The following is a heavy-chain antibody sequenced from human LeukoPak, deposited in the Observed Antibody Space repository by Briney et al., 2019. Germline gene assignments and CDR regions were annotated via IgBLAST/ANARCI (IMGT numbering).Heavy chain of an antibody. CDR3: ARETQGSRWYYFDY. CDR1: VYTFTGYY. Sequence: ASVKVSCKASVYTFTGYYMHWVRQAPGQGLEWMGWINPNSGGTNYAQKFQGRVTMTRDTSISTAYMELSRLGSDDTAVYYCARETQGSRWYYFDYWGQGTLVTVSS. D-gene: IGHD6-13*01. V-gene: IGHV1-2*02. J-gene: IGHJ4*02. CDR2: INPNSGGT.